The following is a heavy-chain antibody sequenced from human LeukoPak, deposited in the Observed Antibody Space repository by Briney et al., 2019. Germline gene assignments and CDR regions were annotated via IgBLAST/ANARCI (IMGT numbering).Heavy chain of an antibody. J-gene: IGHJ4*02. CDR2: IIPIFGTA. CDR3: ASVAAAGTSFKDDQYYFDY. V-gene: IGHV1-69*13. Sequence: SVTVSCRASGGTFSSYAISWVRQAPGQGLEWMGGIIPIFGTANYAQKFQGRVTITADESTSTAYMELSSLRSEDTAVYYCASVAAAGTSFKDDQYYFDYWGQGTLVTVSS. CDR1: GGTFSSYA. D-gene: IGHD6-13*01.